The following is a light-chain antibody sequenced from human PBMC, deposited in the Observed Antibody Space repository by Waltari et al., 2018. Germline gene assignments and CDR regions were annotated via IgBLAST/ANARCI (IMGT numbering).Light chain of an antibody. Sequence: DIVMTQSPDPLAVSLGDRAPINCKSSQSLLFSSNNKNYLAWYQQKPGQPPKLLIYWASIRESEVPDRFSGSGSVTEFTLTISSLQAEDVAVYYCQQYDTTPLTFGGGTKVEIK. CDR3: QQYDTTPLT. CDR1: QSLLFSSNNKNY. J-gene: IGKJ4*01. CDR2: WAS. V-gene: IGKV4-1*01.